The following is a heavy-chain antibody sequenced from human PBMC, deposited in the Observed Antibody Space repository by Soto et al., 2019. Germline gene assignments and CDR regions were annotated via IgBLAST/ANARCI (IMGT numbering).Heavy chain of an antibody. CDR3: AKTQYYYDSSGYYPQYYFDY. V-gene: IGHV3-23*01. Sequence: GGSLRLSCVASGFTFSSYAMSWVRQAPGKGLEWVSAISGSAGSTYYADSVKGRFTISRDNSKDTLYLQMNSLRAEDTAVYYCAKTQYYYDSSGYYPQYYFDYWGQGTLVTVSS. CDR1: GFTFSSYA. J-gene: IGHJ4*02. D-gene: IGHD3-22*01. CDR2: ISGSAGST.